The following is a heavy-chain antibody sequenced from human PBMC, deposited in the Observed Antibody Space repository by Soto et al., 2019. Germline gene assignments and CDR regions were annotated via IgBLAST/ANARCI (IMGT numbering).Heavy chain of an antibody. D-gene: IGHD3-3*01. CDR3: ARELLRFLEWPSSNWFDP. CDR1: GYTFTSYG. CDR2: ISAYNGNT. Sequence: QVQLVQSGAEVKKPGASVKVSCKASGYTFTSYGISWVRQAPGQGLEWMGWISAYNGNTNYAQKRQGRVTMTTDTSTSTAYMELRSLRSDDTAVYYCARELLRFLEWPSSNWFDPWGQGTLVTVSS. V-gene: IGHV1-18*01. J-gene: IGHJ5*02.